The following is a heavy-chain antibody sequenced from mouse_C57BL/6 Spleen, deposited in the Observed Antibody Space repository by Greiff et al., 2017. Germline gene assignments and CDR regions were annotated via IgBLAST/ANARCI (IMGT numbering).Heavy chain of an antibody. CDR2: IDPSDSYT. V-gene: IGHV1-50*01. Sequence: VQLQQPGAELVKPGASVKLSCKASGYTFTSYWMQWVKQRPGQGLEWIGEIDPSDSYTNYNQKFKGKATLTVDTSSSTAYMQLSSLTSEDSAVYYFARSGLWGQGTTLTVSS. CDR1: GYTFTSYW. CDR3: ARSGL. J-gene: IGHJ2*01. D-gene: IGHD3-3*01.